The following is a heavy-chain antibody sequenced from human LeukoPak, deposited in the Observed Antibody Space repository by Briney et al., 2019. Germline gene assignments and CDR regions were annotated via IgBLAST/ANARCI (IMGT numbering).Heavy chain of an antibody. J-gene: IGHJ5*02. CDR3: ARDRTYDFWSGYESVNWFDP. CDR2: ISAYNGNT. V-gene: IGHV1-18*01. CDR1: GYTFTSYG. Sequence: ASVKVSCKASGYTFTSYGISWVRQAPGQGLEWMGWISAYNGNTNYAQKLQGRVTMTTDTSTSTAYMELRSLRSDDTAVYYCARDRTYDFWSGYESVNWFDPWGQGTLVTVSS. D-gene: IGHD3-3*01.